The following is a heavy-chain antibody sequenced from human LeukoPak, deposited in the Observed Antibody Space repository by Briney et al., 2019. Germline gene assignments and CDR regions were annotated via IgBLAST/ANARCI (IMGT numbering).Heavy chain of an antibody. J-gene: IGHJ4*02. V-gene: IGHV3-23*01. CDR3: AKVLNPLLRYYFDY. D-gene: IGHD2-2*02. CDR1: GFTFSSYA. CDR2: ISGSGGST. Sequence: GGSLRLSCAASGFTFSSYAMSWVRQAPGKGLEWVSAISGSGGSTYYADSVKGRFTISRDNSKNTLYLQMNSLRAEDTAVYHCAKVLNPLLRYYFDYWGQGTLVTVSS.